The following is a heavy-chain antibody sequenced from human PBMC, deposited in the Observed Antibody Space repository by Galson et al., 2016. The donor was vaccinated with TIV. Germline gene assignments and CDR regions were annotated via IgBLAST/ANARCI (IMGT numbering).Heavy chain of an antibody. V-gene: IGHV3-74*01. J-gene: IGHJ3*01. Sequence: SLRLSCAASGFTFSDYWMHWVRQVPGKGLVWVPRVETDGSSKNYADSVKGRITISRDNAKNTVYLQMNSLRAEDTAVYYCARGLLGASVGYDVWGQGTMVTVSS. CDR1: GFTFSDYW. CDR3: ARGLLGASVGYDV. CDR2: VETDGSSK. D-gene: IGHD1-26*01.